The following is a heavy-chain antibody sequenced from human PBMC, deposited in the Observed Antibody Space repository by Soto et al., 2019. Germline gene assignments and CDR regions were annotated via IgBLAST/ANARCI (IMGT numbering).Heavy chain of an antibody. CDR2: ISSSSSYI. Sequence: GGSLRLSCAASGFTFSSYSMNWVRQAPGKGLEWVSSISSSSSYIYYADSVKGRFTISRDNAKNSLYLQMNSLRAEDTAVYYCAREDVAAAATDAFDIWGQGTMVTVSS. V-gene: IGHV3-21*01. D-gene: IGHD6-13*01. J-gene: IGHJ3*02. CDR1: GFTFSSYS. CDR3: AREDVAAAATDAFDI.